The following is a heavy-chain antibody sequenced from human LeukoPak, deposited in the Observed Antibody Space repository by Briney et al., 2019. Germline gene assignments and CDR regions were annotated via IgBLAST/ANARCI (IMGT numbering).Heavy chain of an antibody. Sequence: GGSLRLSCAASGFTFSSYSMNWVRQAPGKGLEWVSSISSSSSYIYYADSVKGRFTISRDNAKNSLYLQMNSLRAEDTAVHYCARWLGYCSSTSCYTISHLTDDDYWGQGTLVTVSS. CDR1: GFTFSSYS. CDR3: ARWLGYCSSTSCYTISHLTDDDY. CDR2: ISSSSSYI. V-gene: IGHV3-21*01. J-gene: IGHJ4*02. D-gene: IGHD2-2*02.